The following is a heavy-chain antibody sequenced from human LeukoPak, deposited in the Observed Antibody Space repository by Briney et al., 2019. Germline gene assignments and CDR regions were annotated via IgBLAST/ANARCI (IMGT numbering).Heavy chain of an antibody. Sequence: GASVKVSCKASGYTSISYGISWVRQAPGQGLEWMGWVSAYADDTNYVQKFQGRVTMTTDTSTSTAYMELRSLRSDDTAVYYCAIERSYYYLFWGQGTLVTVSS. V-gene: IGHV1-18*01. CDR3: AIERSYYYLF. CDR1: GYTSISYG. D-gene: IGHD1-26*01. CDR2: VSAYADDT. J-gene: IGHJ1*01.